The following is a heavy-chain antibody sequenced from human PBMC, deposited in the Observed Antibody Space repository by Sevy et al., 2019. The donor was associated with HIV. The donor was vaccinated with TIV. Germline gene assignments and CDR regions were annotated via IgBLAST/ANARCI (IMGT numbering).Heavy chain of an antibody. Sequence: GGSLRLSCAASGFTFSSYAMHWVRQAPGKGLEWVAVISYDGSNKYYADSVKGRFTNSRDNSKNTLYLQMNSLRAEDTAVYYCARDGVLRFLEWSYTGMDVWGQGTTVTVSS. V-gene: IGHV3-30-3*01. D-gene: IGHD3-3*01. CDR3: ARDGVLRFLEWSYTGMDV. CDR1: GFTFSSYA. J-gene: IGHJ6*02. CDR2: ISYDGSNK.